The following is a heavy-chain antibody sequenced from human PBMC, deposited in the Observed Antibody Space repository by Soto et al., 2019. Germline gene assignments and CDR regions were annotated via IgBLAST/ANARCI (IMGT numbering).Heavy chain of an antibody. V-gene: IGHV3-23*01. CDR2: LSGGGGST. J-gene: IGHJ4*02. CDR1: GFTFSSYA. Sequence: GGSLRLSCAASGFTFSSYAISWVRQAPGKGLEWVSALSGGGGSTYYADSVKGRFTISRDNSKNTLYLQMNSLRAEDTALYYCAKDRNGILRYFDWSFDYWGQGTLVTVSS. CDR3: AKDRNGILRYFDWSFDY. D-gene: IGHD3-9*01.